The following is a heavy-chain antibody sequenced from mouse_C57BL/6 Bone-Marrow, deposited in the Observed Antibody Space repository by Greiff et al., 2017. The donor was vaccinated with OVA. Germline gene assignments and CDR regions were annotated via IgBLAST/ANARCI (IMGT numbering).Heavy chain of an antibody. D-gene: IGHD2-4*01. Sequence: QVQLQQPGAELVMPGASVKLSCKASGYTFTSYWMHWVKQRPGQGLEWIGEIDPSDSYTNYNQKFKGKSTLTVDKSSSTAYMQLSSLTSEDSAVYYCARGGYYDYDGAAWFAYWGQGTLVTVSA. CDR1: GYTFTSYW. CDR3: ARGGYYDYDGAAWFAY. V-gene: IGHV1-69*01. CDR2: IDPSDSYT. J-gene: IGHJ3*01.